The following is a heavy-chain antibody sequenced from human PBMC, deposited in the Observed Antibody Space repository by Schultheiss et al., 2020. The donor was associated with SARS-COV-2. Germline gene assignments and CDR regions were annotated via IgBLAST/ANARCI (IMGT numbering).Heavy chain of an antibody. J-gene: IGHJ6*02. CDR2: ISYDGSNK. CDR1: GFTFDDYA. V-gene: IGHV3-30-3*01. CDR3: TRHGGATYYYYGMDV. Sequence: GGSLRLSCAASGFTFDDYAMHWVRQAPGKGLEWVAVISYDGSNKYYADSVKGRFTISRDNSKNTLYLQMNSLRAEDTAVYYCTRHGGATYYYYGMDVWGQGTTVTVSS. D-gene: IGHD1-26*01.